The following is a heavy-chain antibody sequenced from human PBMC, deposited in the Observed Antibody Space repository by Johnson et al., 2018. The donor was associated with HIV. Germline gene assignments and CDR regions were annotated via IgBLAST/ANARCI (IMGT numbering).Heavy chain of an antibody. Sequence: QVQLVESGGGLVKPGGSLRLSCAASGFTFSDYYMSWIRQAPGKGLEWVAVISYDGSNKYYADSVKGRFTISRDNSKNTLYLQMNSLRAEDTAVYYCASKAAGTMHAFDIWGQGTMVTVSS. CDR1: GFTFSDYY. D-gene: IGHD6-13*01. V-gene: IGHV3-30*03. CDR3: ASKAAGTMHAFDI. CDR2: ISYDGSNK. J-gene: IGHJ3*02.